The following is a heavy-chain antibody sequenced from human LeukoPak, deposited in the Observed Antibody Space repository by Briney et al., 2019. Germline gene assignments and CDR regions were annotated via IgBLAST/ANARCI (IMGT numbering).Heavy chain of an antibody. J-gene: IGHJ4*02. CDR2: IRYDGSNK. Sequence: GGSLRLSCAASGFTFSSYGMHWVRQAPGKGLEWVAFIRYDGSNKYYADSVRGRFTISRDNSKNTLYLQMNSLRAEDTAVYYCAKDTLHTGLFGVVTYFDYWGQGTLVTVSS. CDR3: AKDTLHTGLFGVVTYFDY. CDR1: GFTFSSYG. V-gene: IGHV3-30*02. D-gene: IGHD3-3*01.